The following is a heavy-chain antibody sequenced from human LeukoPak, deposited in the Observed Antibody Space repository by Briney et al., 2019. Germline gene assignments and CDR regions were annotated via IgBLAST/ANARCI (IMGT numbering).Heavy chain of an antibody. V-gene: IGHV4-4*08. CDR1: GGSINNYY. Sequence: PSETLSLTCSVSGGSINNYYWGWIRQPPGKGLEWIGYMYFSGNTNYNASLESRVTISIDTSKNQLSLQLRSMTDADTAVYYCARGKLRLFDWVLKADAFDVWGAGTLVTVSS. D-gene: IGHD3-9*01. CDR3: ARGKLRLFDWVLKADAFDV. J-gene: IGHJ3*01. CDR2: MYFSGNT.